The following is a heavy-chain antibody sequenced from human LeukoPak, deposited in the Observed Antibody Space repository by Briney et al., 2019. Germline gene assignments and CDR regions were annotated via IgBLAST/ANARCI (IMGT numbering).Heavy chain of an antibody. D-gene: IGHD2-15*01. CDR3: ASLGYCSGGSCYGNWFDP. J-gene: IGHJ5*02. Sequence: SETLSLTCTVSGGSIGSYCWSWIRQPPGEGLEWIGYIHYSGSTKYKPSLKSRVNISIDMSKNQLSLKLSSVTAADTAVYYCASLGYCSGGSCYGNWFDPWGQGTLVTVSS. V-gene: IGHV4-59*01. CDR1: GGSIGSYC. CDR2: IHYSGST.